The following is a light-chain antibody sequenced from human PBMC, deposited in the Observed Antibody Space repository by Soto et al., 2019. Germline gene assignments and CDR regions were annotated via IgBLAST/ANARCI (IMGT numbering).Light chain of an antibody. Sequence: EIVMTQSPATLSVSQGERATLSYRASRSISTNLAWYQQTPGQAPRLLIYGASTRATGIPGRFSGSGSGTEFTLTISSLQSEDCAVYYCQQYNNWPLTFGGGTKVEIK. CDR2: GAS. CDR1: RSISTN. V-gene: IGKV3-15*01. CDR3: QQYNNWPLT. J-gene: IGKJ4*01.